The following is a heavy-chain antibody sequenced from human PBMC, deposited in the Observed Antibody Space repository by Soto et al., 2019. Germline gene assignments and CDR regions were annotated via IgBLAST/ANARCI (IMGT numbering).Heavy chain of an antibody. CDR3: ARDAYGVGGWGGGFDI. D-gene: IGHD3-16*01. Sequence: QEQLVESGGGVVQPGRSLRLSCAASGFTYRKYTMQWARQAPGKGLEWVAVVWYDGTKKYYADSVKGRFTISRDNSKNTLDLKMNGLGADDPAVYYCARDAYGVGGWGGGFDIWGQGTMVTVSS. J-gene: IGHJ3*02. CDR2: VWYDGTKK. V-gene: IGHV3-33*01. CDR1: GFTYRKYT.